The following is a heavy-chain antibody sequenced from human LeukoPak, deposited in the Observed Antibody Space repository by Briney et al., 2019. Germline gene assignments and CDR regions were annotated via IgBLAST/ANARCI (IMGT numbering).Heavy chain of an antibody. D-gene: IGHD6-13*01. CDR3: ASTSSWRYYYMDV. CDR2: IYPGDSDT. Sequence: GESLKISCKGSGYSFTSYWIGWVRQMPGKGLEWMGIIYPGDSDTRYSPSFQGQVTISADKSISTAYLQWSSLKASGTAMYYCASTSSWRYYYMDVWGKGTTVTISS. V-gene: IGHV5-51*01. CDR1: GYSFTSYW. J-gene: IGHJ6*03.